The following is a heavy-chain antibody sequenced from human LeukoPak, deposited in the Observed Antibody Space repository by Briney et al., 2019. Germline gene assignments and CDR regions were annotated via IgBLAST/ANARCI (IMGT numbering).Heavy chain of an antibody. CDR3: ARDGGSSFRYFDY. Sequence: GSLRLSCAASGFTFSTYSMSWVRQAPGKGLEWIGSIYYGGSTYYNPSLKSRVTISVDTSKNQFSLKLSSVTAADTAVYYCARDGGSSFRYFDYWGQGTLVTVSS. CDR1: GFTFSTYS. J-gene: IGHJ4*02. V-gene: IGHV4-39*07. CDR2: IYYGGST. D-gene: IGHD2-2*01.